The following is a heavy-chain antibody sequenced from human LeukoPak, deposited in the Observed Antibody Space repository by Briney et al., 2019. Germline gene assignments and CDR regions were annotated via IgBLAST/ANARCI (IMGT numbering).Heavy chain of an antibody. V-gene: IGHV3-21*01. CDR3: ARDREEYCSGGSCQAFDI. D-gene: IGHD2-15*01. CDR1: GFTFSSSA. J-gene: IGHJ3*02. CDR2: ISSSSSYI. Sequence: GGSLRLSCAASGFTFSSSAINWVRQAPGKGLEWVSSISSSSSYIYYADSVKGRFTISRDNAKNSLYLQMNSLRAEDTAVYYCARDREEYCSGGSCQAFDIWGQGTMVTVSS.